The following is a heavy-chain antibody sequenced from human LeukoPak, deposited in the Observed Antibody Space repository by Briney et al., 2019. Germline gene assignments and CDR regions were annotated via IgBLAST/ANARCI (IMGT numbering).Heavy chain of an antibody. CDR3: ARALIGYYFDY. CDR2: IGGSGSST. J-gene: IGHJ4*02. CDR1: GFTFSNYA. Sequence: GGTLRLSCAASGFTFSNYAMNWVRQAPGKGLEWVSGIGGSGSSTYYADSVKGRFTISRDNSKNSLYLQMNSLRAEDTAVYYCARALIGYYFDYWGQGTLVTVSS. D-gene: IGHD2-8*01. V-gene: IGHV3-23*01.